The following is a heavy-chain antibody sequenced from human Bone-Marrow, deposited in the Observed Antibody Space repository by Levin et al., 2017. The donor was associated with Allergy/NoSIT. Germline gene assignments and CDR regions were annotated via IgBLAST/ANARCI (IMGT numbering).Heavy chain of an antibody. J-gene: IGHJ4*02. CDR2: INSHGST. Sequence: GESLKISCAASGFSFSRYVMGWVRQAPGKGLEWVSSINSHGSTDYSDSVKGRFTISRDNSKNTLYLELTSLRDEDTALYYCARDQDYYDSSGFSHWGQGTLVTVSS. V-gene: IGHV3-23*01. CDR3: ARDQDYYDSSGFSH. CDR1: GFSFSRYV. D-gene: IGHD3-22*01.